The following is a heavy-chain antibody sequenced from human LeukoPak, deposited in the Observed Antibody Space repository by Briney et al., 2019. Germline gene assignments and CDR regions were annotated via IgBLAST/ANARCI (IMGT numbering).Heavy chain of an antibody. CDR3: ARDRLRGDIVVVPAANLDYYYYMDV. CDR2: INWNGGST. V-gene: IGHV3-20*04. D-gene: IGHD2-2*01. J-gene: IGHJ6*03. Sequence: GGSLRLSCAASGFTFDGYGLSWVRQAPGKGLEWVSGINWNGGSTGYADSVKGRFTISRDNAENSLYLQMNSLRAEDTALYYCARDRLRGDIVVVPAANLDYYYYMDVWGKGTTVTVSS. CDR1: GFTFDGYG.